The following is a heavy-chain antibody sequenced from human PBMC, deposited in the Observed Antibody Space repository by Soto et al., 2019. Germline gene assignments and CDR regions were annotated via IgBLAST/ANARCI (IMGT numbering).Heavy chain of an antibody. CDR3: AKGMKSYYYYMDV. V-gene: IGHV3-30*18. J-gene: IGHJ6*03. CDR2: ISYDGSNK. Sequence: GGSLRLSCAASGFTFSSYGMHWVRQAPGKGLEWVAVISYDGSNKYYADSVKGRFTISRDNSKNTLYLQMNSLRAEDTAVYYCAKGMKSYYYYMDVWGKGTTVTVSS. CDR1: GFTFSSYG.